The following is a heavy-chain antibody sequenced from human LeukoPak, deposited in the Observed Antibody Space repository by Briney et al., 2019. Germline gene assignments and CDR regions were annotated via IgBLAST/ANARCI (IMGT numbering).Heavy chain of an antibody. CDR2: IGSSGSTV. CDR1: GFTFSAYE. Sequence: PGGPLRLSCAASGFTFSAYEMNWVRQAPGKGLEGVSYIGSSGSTVYYADSVKGLFTISRDNAKNSLYMQMESMRDEDTAIYYCARDTPEYSNSPDALDIWGQGTMVTVSS. V-gene: IGHV3-48*03. D-gene: IGHD4-23*01. J-gene: IGHJ3*02. CDR3: ARDTPEYSNSPDALDI.